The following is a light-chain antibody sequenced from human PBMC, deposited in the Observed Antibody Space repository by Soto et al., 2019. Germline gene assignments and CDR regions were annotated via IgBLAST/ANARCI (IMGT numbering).Light chain of an antibody. CDR3: QQHDILPIT. J-gene: IGKJ5*01. CDR1: QGIGDT. CDR2: GAS. V-gene: IGKV3D-15*02. Sequence: EVVIIQSPATLSVSPGEGATLSCRASQGIGDTLAWYQHKPGQAPRLLISGASRRATGIPDRFSGAGSGTDFTPTISRLEPEDFALYYCQQHDILPITFGQGTRLEIK.